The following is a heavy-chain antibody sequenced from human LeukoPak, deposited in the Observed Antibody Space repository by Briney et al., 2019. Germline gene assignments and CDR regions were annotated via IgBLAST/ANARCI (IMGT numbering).Heavy chain of an antibody. CDR3: ARTGEFVGCFDL. J-gene: IGHJ2*01. CDR2: INHSGRT. D-gene: IGHD3-10*01. V-gene: IGHV4-34*01. Sequence: WETLSLTCVVYGGSFSTDYWSWVRQPPGKGLEWIGEINHSGRTNYNPSLKSRVTISVDTSKNQFALKLTSVTAADPAVYYCARTGEFVGCFDLWGRGTLVTVSS. CDR1: GGSFSTDY.